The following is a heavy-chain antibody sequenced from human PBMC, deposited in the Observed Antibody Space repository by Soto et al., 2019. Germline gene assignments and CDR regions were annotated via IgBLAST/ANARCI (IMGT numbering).Heavy chain of an antibody. CDR3: ARSITMIVSY. V-gene: IGHV3-23*01. D-gene: IGHD3-22*01. CDR1: GFTFTNYA. CDR2: ISGSGGST. J-gene: IGHJ1*01. Sequence: PRGPLRLSCAASGFTFTNYALSWVRQAPGKGLEWVSAISGSGGSTYYADSVKGRFTISRDNSKNTLYLQMNSLRAEDTAVYYCARSITMIVSYWGQGTLVTVSS.